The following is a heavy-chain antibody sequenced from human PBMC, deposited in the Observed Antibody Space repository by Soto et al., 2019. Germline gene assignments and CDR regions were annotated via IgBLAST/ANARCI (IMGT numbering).Heavy chain of an antibody. CDR1: GFTFSSYA. D-gene: IGHD6-19*01. J-gene: IGHJ4*02. CDR3: ARDTGTVVAGIPEFDY. CDR2: ISYDGSNK. Sequence: GGSLRLSCAASGFTFSSYAMHWVRQAPGKGLEWVAVISYDGSNKYYADSVKGRFTISRDNSKNTLYLQMNSLRAEDTAVYYCARDTGTVVAGIPEFDYWGQGTLVTVSS. V-gene: IGHV3-30-3*01.